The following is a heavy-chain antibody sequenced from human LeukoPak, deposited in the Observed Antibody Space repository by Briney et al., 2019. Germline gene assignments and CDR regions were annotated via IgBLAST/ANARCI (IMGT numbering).Heavy chain of an antibody. D-gene: IGHD3-9*01. Sequence: GGSLRLSCAASGFTFSSYSMNWVRQAPGKGLEWVSSIGSGSSYIYYADSVKGRFTVSRDNAKHSLYLQMNSLRAEDTAVYYCARDAKQYYGILTGYYNDAFDIWGQGTMVTVSS. V-gene: IGHV3-21*01. CDR3: ARDAKQYYGILTGYYNDAFDI. J-gene: IGHJ3*02. CDR1: GFTFSSYS. CDR2: IGSGSSYI.